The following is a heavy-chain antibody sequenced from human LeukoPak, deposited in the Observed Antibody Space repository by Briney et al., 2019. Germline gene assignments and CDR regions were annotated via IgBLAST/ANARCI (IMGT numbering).Heavy chain of an antibody. J-gene: IGHJ4*02. V-gene: IGHV3-30-3*01. D-gene: IGHD2-8*02. CDR2: ISYDGSNK. Sequence: GGSLRLSCAASGFTFSSYAMHWVRQAPGKGLEWVAVISYDGSNKHYADSVKGRFTISRDNSKNTLYLQMNSLRAEDTAVYYCARDTGGWSIDYWGQGTLVTVSS. CDR3: ARDTGGWSIDY. CDR1: GFTFSSYA.